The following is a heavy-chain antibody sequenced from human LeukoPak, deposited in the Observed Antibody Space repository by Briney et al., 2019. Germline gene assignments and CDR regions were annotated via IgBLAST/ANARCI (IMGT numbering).Heavy chain of an antibody. Sequence: ASVTVSCKSSGYTFTTYDINWVRQAAGQGLEWMGWMNPNSGNTGCAQKFQGRLTMTRDNSITTAYMELSGLTSEDMAIYYCAREPSLEGTSSYNYWGQGTLVTVSS. J-gene: IGHJ4*02. CDR2: MNPNSGNT. CDR3: AREPSLEGTSSYNY. V-gene: IGHV1-8*01. CDR1: GYTFTTYD. D-gene: IGHD6-6*01.